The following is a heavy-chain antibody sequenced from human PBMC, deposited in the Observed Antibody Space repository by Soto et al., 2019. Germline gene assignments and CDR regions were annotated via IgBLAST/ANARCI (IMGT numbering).Heavy chain of an antibody. CDR1: GYTFTSYY. Sequence: QVQLVQSGAEVKKPGASVRVSCKASGYTFTSYYIHWVRQAPGQGLEWMAIVNPTGGSTNYAQKFQGGVTGNFDTSWSTVFMELNSLRYEHTAVYYCARHLAAGDSWGQGTMVTVSS. V-gene: IGHV1-46*03. D-gene: IGHD6-25*01. CDR3: ARHLAAGDS. CDR2: VNPTGGST. J-gene: IGHJ5*01.